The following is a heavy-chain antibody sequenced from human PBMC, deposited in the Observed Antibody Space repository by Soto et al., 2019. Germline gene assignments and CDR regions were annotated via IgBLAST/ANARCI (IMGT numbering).Heavy chain of an antibody. D-gene: IGHD2-2*01. CDR1: GFSFSSYA. J-gene: IGHJ5*02. CDR3: AKDMRFDP. V-gene: IGHV3-23*01. Sequence: GGSLRLSCAASGFSFSSYAMSWVRQPPGKGLEWVSAISGSGATTYYADSVKGRFTISRDNSKNTLYLQMNSLRVDDTAVYYCAKDMRFDPWGQGTLVTGSS. CDR2: ISGSGATT.